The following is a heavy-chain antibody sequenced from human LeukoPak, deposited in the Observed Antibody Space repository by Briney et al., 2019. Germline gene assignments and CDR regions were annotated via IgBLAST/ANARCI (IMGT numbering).Heavy chain of an antibody. CDR1: GGTFSSYA. V-gene: IGHV1-69*05. J-gene: IGHJ4*02. Sequence: SSVKVSCKSSGGTFSSYASSWVRQAPGQGREWMGGIIPISGTANNAQKFQGRDTITTDESTSTAYMELSSLRSEDTAVYYCARPGSGYYYGPFDYWGQGTLVTVSS. CDR2: IIPISGTA. CDR3: ARPGSGYYYGPFDY. D-gene: IGHD3-22*01.